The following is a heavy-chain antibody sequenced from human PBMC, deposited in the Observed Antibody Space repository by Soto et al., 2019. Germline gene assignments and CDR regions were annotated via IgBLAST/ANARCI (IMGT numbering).Heavy chain of an antibody. CDR2: MYPGDSDT. V-gene: IGHV5-51*01. CDR3: AKLMLRSDAGAFDI. J-gene: IGHJ3*02. CDR1: GYSFPSYW. Sequence: PGDSLKISCKGSGYSFPSYWIGWVRQMPWKGLEWMGIMYPGDSDTRYSPSFQGQVTISADKSISTAYLQWSSLRASDTAMYYCAKLMLRSDAGAFDIWGQGTMVTVSS. D-gene: IGHD3-16*01.